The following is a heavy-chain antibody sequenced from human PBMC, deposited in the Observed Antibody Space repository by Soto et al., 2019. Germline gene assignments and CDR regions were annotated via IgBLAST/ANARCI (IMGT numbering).Heavy chain of an antibody. CDR3: ARGNVGYDYGFFEF. D-gene: IGHD5-12*01. V-gene: IGHV1-3*01. Sequence: QVQLVQSGAEVKKPGASVMVSCETSGFILSTFAMHWVRQAPGQSPEWMGWIAAANGKTEYSQKFQGRVTLTADTSASTVYMDLTGLAYDDSGVYYCARGNVGYDYGFFEFWGQGTLVTVSS. CDR1: GFILSTFA. CDR2: IAAANGKT. J-gene: IGHJ4*02.